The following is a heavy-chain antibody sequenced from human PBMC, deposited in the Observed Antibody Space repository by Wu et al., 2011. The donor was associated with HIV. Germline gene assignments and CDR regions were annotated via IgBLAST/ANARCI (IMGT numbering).Heavy chain of an antibody. J-gene: IGHJ4*02. V-gene: IGHV1-8*02. CDR2: MNPNSGNT. Sequence: QVQLVQSGAEVKKPGASVKVSCKASGYTFTSYGINWVRQATGQGLEWMGWMNPNSGNTGYAQKFQGRITMTRDTSTSTVYMELSSLRSEDTAVYYCARDSLSRPGESGVYFDYWGQGTLVTVSS. D-gene: IGHD7-27*01. CDR3: ARDSLSRPGESGVYFDY. CDR1: GYTFTSYG.